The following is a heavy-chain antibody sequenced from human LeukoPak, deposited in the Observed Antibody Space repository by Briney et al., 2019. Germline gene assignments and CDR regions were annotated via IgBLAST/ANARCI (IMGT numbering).Heavy chain of an antibody. CDR1: GGSVTSYY. J-gene: IGHJ4*02. D-gene: IGHD6-13*01. CDR2: IYYSGGT. V-gene: IGHV4-59*08. CDR3: ATTGATSPSSASWFNIEY. Sequence: SETLSLTCTVSGGSVTSYYCSWVRQPPGRGLEWIGYIYYSGGTNYNPSLESRVTISLDTVKNQFSLKLRSVTAEDTAVYYCATTGATSPSSASWFNIEYWGQGTLVPVSS.